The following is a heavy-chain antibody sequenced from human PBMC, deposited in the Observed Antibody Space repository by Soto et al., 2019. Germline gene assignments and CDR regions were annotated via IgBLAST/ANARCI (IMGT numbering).Heavy chain of an antibody. CDR1: GYTLTELS. CDR2: FDPEDGET. Sequence: QVQLVQSGAEVKKPGASVKVSCKVSGYTLTELSMHWVRQAPGKGLEWMGGFDPEDGETIYAQKFQGRVTMTEDTXXXXXXXXXXXXXXXXXXXXXXXXXXXXXKGWGIWGQGTMVTVSS. D-gene: IGHD3-16*01. CDR3: XXXXXXXKGWGI. J-gene: IGHJ3*02. V-gene: IGHV1-24*01.